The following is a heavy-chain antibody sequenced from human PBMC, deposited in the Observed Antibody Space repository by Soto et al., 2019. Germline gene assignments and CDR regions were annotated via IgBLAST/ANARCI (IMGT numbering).Heavy chain of an antibody. CDR1: GASISSYY. D-gene: IGHD1-1*01. CDR3: ARDTTPSL. V-gene: IGHV4-59*01. Sequence: SATLSLTCTVSGASISSYYWSWIRQPPGKGLEWIGYVYYSGSTNYNPSLKSRVTISVDTSKNQFSLKLSSVTAADTAMYYCARDTTPSLWGQGTLVTVSS. J-gene: IGHJ4*02. CDR2: VYYSGST.